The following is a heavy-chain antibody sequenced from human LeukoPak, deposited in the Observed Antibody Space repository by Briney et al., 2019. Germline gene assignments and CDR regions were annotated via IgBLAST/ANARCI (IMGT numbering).Heavy chain of an antibody. D-gene: IGHD6-13*01. CDR2: ISSGGRT. V-gene: IGHV3-23*01. J-gene: IGHJ4*02. CDR3: AKDYSGSWYYFDY. Sequence: GGSLRLSCAASGFTFSTYAMTWVRHTPGKGLEWVSTISSGGRTYYADSVKGRFTISRDNSKNTLYLHMNSLRAEDTALYYCAKDYSGSWYYFDYWGQGTLVTVSS. CDR1: GFTFSTYA.